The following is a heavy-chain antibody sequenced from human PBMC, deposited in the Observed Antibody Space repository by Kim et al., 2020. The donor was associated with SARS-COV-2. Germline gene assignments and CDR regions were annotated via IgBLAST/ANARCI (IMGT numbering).Heavy chain of an antibody. Sequence: GRSLRLSCAASGLTFSGSTIHWVRQASGKGLEWVGRIRTKGNNYAATYITSVRGRFTISRDDSKNTAFLQMNSLRIEDTAVYYCSVPVCSGEFCLTDYWGQGTLVTVSS. D-gene: IGHD3-16*01. CDR3: SVPVCSGEFCLTDY. CDR1: GLTFSGST. J-gene: IGHJ4*02. V-gene: IGHV3-73*01. CDR2: IRTKGNNYAA.